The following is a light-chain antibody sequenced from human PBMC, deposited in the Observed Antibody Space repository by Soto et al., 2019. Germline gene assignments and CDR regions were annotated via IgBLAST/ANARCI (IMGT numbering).Light chain of an antibody. CDR2: GAS. V-gene: IGKV3-20*01. CDR3: QQYDSSPRT. J-gene: IGKJ1*01. Sequence: EIVLTQSPGTLSLSPGERATLSCRASQSININYLAWYQQTPGQAPRLLIFGASSRAPGIPDRFSGSGSGTDFTLTISRLEPEDFAVYYCQQYDSSPRTFGPGTKVEIK. CDR1: QSININY.